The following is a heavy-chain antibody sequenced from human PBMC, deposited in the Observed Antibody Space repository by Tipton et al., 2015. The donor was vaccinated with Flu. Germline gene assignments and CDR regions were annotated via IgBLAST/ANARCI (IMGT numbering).Heavy chain of an antibody. CDR2: IHREGNS. CDR1: GDSIDSRYY. Sequence: TLSLTCSVFGDSIDSRYYWAWIRQPPGKGLEWIGNIHREGNSYYSPSLKGRVTMSIDRSKNQFSLEMRPVTASDTAVYYCARRDYSNYVSDPKNWFNSWGLGTLVTVSS. CDR3: ARRDYSNYVSDPKNWFNS. D-gene: IGHD4-11*01. V-gene: IGHV4-38-2*01. J-gene: IGHJ5*01.